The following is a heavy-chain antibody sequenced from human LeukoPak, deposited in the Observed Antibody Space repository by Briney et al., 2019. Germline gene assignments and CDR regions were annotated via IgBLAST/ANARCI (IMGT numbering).Heavy chain of an antibody. D-gene: IGHD4-17*01. V-gene: IGHV1-24*01. CDR3: ARAFNDYGDYGDY. Sequence: GASVKVSCKVSGYTLTELSMHWVRQAPGKGLEWMGGFDPEDGETIYAQKLQGRVTMTTDTSTSTAYMELRSLRSDDTAVYYCARAFNDYGDYGDYWGQGTLVTVSS. CDR2: FDPEDGET. CDR1: GYTLTELS. J-gene: IGHJ4*02.